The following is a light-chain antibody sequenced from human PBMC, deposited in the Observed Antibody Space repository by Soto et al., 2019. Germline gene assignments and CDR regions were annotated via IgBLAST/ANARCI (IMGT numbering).Light chain of an antibody. J-gene: IGKJ4*01. Sequence: EIVLTQSPATLSLSPGERATLSCRASQSVSSYLAWYQQKPGQAPRLPIYDASNRATGIPARFSGSGSGTAFTLTISSLEPDDFAVYYCQQRSNWPLTFGGGTKVEIK. V-gene: IGKV3-11*01. CDR1: QSVSSY. CDR2: DAS. CDR3: QQRSNWPLT.